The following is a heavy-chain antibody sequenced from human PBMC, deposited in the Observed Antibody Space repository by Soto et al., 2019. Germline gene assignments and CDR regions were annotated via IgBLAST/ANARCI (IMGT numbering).Heavy chain of an antibody. CDR2: IRSKANSYAT. Sequence: EVQLVESGGGLVQPGGSLKLSCAASGFTFSGSAMHWVRQASGKGLEWVGRIRSKANSYATAYAASVKGRFTITRDDSKNTAYLQINSLKTEDTAVYYSTTLNIGQQLGFDYWGQGTLVTVSS. CDR1: GFTFSGSA. CDR3: TTLNIGQQLGFDY. J-gene: IGHJ4*02. V-gene: IGHV3-73*02. D-gene: IGHD6-13*01.